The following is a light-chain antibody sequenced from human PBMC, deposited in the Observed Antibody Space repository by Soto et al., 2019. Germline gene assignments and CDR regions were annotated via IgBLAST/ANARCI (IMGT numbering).Light chain of an antibody. Sequence: QSALTQPRSVSGSPGQSVTISCSGTSSDVGGYEYVSWYQQHPGKAPTLMIYEVFKRPSGVPDRFSGSKSGNAASLTVSGLQADDEADYYCSSYAGSDNFVVFGGGTKLTVL. V-gene: IGLV2-11*01. CDR1: SSDVGGYEY. J-gene: IGLJ2*01. CDR2: EVF. CDR3: SSYAGSDNFVV.